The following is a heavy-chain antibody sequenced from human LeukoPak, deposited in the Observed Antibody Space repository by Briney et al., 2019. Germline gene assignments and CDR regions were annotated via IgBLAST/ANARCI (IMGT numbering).Heavy chain of an antibody. CDR3: ASGAQSDY. CDR2: ISSSGSPT. V-gene: IGHV3-48*03. D-gene: IGHD1-26*01. CDR1: GFTFSSYE. Sequence: GGSLRLSCAASGFTFSSYEMNWVRQAPEKGLEWVSYISSSGSPTYYADSVKGRFTISRDNAKNSLYLQMNSLRAEDTALYYCASGAQSDYWGQGTLVTVSS. J-gene: IGHJ4*02.